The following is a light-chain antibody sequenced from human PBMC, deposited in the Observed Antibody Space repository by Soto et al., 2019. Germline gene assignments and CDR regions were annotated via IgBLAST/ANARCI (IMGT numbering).Light chain of an antibody. Sequence: DIQMTQSPSTLSASVGDRVTITCRASQSISTWLAWYQQKPGKAPKLLIYKASSLRNGVPSRFSGSGSGTEFTLTIYSLQPDDFAGYYCQQYNGYPHTFGRGTKLEIK. J-gene: IGKJ2*01. CDR2: KAS. CDR1: QSISTW. V-gene: IGKV1-5*03. CDR3: QQYNGYPHT.